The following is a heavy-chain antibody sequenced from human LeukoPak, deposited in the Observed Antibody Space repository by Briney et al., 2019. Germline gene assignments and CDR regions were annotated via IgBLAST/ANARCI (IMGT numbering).Heavy chain of an antibody. J-gene: IGHJ3*02. CDR1: GYSFTSYW. Sequence: GESLKISCKGSGYSFTSYWISWVRQMPGKGLEWMGIIYPGDSDTRYSPSFQGQVTISADKSISTAYLQWSSLKASDTAMYYCARQAKYQLLSRDAFDIWGQGTMVTVSS. V-gene: IGHV5-51*01. CDR2: IYPGDSDT. CDR3: ARQAKYQLLSRDAFDI. D-gene: IGHD2-2*01.